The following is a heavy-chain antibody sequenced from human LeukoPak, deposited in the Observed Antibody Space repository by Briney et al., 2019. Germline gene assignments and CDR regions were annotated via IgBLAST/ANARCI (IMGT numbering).Heavy chain of an antibody. D-gene: IGHD6-19*01. V-gene: IGHV3-30-3*01. J-gene: IGHJ6*02. CDR2: ISYDGSNK. Sequence: PGRSLRLSCAASGFTFSSYAMHWVRQAPGKGLEWVAVISYDGSNKYYADSVKGRFTISRDNSKNTLYLQMNSLRAEDTAVYYYARGYSSGWYGMDVWGQGTTVTVSS. CDR3: ARGYSSGWYGMDV. CDR1: GFTFSSYA.